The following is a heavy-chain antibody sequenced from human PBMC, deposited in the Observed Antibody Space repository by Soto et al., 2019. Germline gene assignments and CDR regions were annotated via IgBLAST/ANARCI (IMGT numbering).Heavy chain of an antibody. D-gene: IGHD6-6*01. CDR3: AKAGIAARPSRWFDP. V-gene: IGHV3-23*01. J-gene: IGHJ5*02. Sequence: CGSLRLSCAASGFTFRDYGMSWARQAPGKGLEWVSGISGAGANTYYADSVQGRFTVSRDTSKNTLYLQMNSLRAEDTAVYYCAKAGIAARPSRWFDPWGQGTLVT. CDR2: ISGAGANT. CDR1: GFTFRDYG.